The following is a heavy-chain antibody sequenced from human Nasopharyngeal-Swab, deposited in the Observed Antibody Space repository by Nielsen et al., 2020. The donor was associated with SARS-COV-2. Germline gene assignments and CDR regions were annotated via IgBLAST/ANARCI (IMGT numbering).Heavy chain of an antibody. D-gene: IGHD1-26*01. CDR3: ARDIVPGSWELLLPDAFDI. V-gene: IGHV7-4-1*02. J-gene: IGHJ3*02. Sequence: ASVKVSCKASVYTFTRYAMNWVRQSPGQGLEWMGWINTNTGNPTYAQGFTGRFVFSLDTSVSTAYLQISSLKAEDTAVYYCARDIVPGSWELLLPDAFDIWGQGTMVTVSS. CDR2: INTNTGNP. CDR1: VYTFTRYA.